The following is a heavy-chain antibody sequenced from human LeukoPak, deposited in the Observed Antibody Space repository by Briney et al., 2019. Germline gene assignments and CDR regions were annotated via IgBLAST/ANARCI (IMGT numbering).Heavy chain of an antibody. CDR2: ISAYNDNT. CDR1: GYTFTSYG. J-gene: IGHJ4*02. V-gene: IGHV1-18*01. Sequence: GASVKVSCKASGYTFTSYGINWVRQAPGQGLEWMGWISAYNDNTNYAQKLQDRITMTTDTSTSTAYMELRSLRSDDTAVYYCARVRSRLYYYDSSGYTTNHQWGQGTLVTVSS. CDR3: ARVRSRLYYYDSSGYTTNHQ. D-gene: IGHD3-22*01.